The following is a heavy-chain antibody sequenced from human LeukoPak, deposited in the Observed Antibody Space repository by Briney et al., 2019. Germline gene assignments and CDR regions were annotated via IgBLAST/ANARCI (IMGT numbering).Heavy chain of an antibody. V-gene: IGHV1-69*05. CDR3: ARGLSGDYDWFDP. CDR2: IIPIFGTA. CDR1: GGTFSSYA. J-gene: IGHJ5*02. D-gene: IGHD4-17*01. Sequence: GASVKVSWKASGGTFSSYAISWVRQAPGQGLEWMGGIIPIFGTANYAQKFQGRVTITTDESTSTAYMELSSLRSEDTAVYYCARGLSGDYDWFDPWGQGTLVTVSS.